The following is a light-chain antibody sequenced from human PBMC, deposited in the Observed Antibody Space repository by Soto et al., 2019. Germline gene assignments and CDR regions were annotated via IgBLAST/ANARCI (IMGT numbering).Light chain of an antibody. CDR2: GAS. V-gene: IGKV3-20*01. CDR3: QQYGSSPLIT. CDR1: QSVSSIY. Sequence: EIVLTQSPGTLSLSREERATLSCRASQSVSSIYLAWYQQKPGQAPRLLIYGASSRATGIPDRFSGSGSGTDFTLTISRLEPEDFAVYYCQQYGSSPLITFGQGTRLEI. J-gene: IGKJ5*01.